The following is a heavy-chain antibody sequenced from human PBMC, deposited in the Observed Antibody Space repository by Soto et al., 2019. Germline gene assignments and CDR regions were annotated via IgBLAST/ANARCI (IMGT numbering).Heavy chain of an antibody. CDR1: GFTFSRYS. V-gene: IGHV3-21*01. J-gene: IGHJ4*02. Sequence: GGSLRLSCAASGFTFSRYSMNWVRQAPGKGLEWVSSISSTTNYIYYADSMKGRFTVSRDNAKNSVYLDMNSLSAEDTAVYYCVRESEDLTSNFDYWGQGTLVTVSS. CDR2: ISSTTNYI. CDR3: VRESEDLTSNFDY.